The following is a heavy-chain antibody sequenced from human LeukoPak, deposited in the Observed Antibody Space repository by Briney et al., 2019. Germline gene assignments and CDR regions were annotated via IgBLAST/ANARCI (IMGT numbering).Heavy chain of an antibody. CDR1: GYIFSSYG. CDR2: IWFDGKNE. Sequence: PGGSLRLSCAASGYIFSSYGMHWVRQAPGKGLEWVADIWFDGKNEHFADSVKGRFTISRDNSKNTMYLQINSLRAEDTAVYYCARDRHCANGVCHSPPGMDVWGQGTTVTVSS. V-gene: IGHV3-33*01. J-gene: IGHJ6*02. CDR3: ARDRHCANGVCHSPPGMDV. D-gene: IGHD2-8*01.